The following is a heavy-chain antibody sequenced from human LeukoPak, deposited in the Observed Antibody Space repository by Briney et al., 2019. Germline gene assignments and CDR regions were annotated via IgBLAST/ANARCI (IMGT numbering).Heavy chain of an antibody. CDR3: ASGYTLDY. CDR2: IYHSGST. CDR1: GYSISSGYY. Sequence: PSETLSLTCAVSGYSISSGYYWGWIRQPPGKGLEWIGSIYHSGSTHYNPSLKSRVTISVDTSKNQFSLKLSSVTAADTAVYYCASGYTLDYWGQGTLVTVSS. V-gene: IGHV4-38-2*01. D-gene: IGHD5-12*01. J-gene: IGHJ4*02.